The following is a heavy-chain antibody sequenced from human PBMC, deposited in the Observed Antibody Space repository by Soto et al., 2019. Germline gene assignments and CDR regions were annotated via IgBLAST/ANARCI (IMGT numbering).Heavy chain of an antibody. CDR3: ARSIYGTGGYYSDY. CDR1: GYTFTNYW. D-gene: IGHD3-10*01. CDR2: IYPDDADT. Sequence: GESLKTSCQAPGYTFTNYWIAWVRQMSGKGLEWVGVIYPDDADTTYGPTFQGQDTISADKSLNTAYLQWSSLEVSDTAMYFCARSIYGTGGYYSDYWGQGTPVTVSS. J-gene: IGHJ4*02. V-gene: IGHV5-51*01.